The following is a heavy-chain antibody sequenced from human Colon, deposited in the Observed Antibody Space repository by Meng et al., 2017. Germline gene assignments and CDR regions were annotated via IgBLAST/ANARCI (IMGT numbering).Heavy chain of an antibody. D-gene: IGHD1-26*01. CDR1: GASFSSCNHS. CDR2: ADFSTRN. J-gene: IGHJ4*02. V-gene: IGHV4-61*01. CDR3: AGGPWEFDY. Sequence: QVPLRESGPGLLNPASTVYLSCTVSGASFSSCNHSWGWMRQPPGMGLEDMAYADFSTRNHYQPSHKSRVTMAVDTSKKQLSLKLSSVTAADTAVYYCAGGPWEFDYWGQGTLVTVSS.